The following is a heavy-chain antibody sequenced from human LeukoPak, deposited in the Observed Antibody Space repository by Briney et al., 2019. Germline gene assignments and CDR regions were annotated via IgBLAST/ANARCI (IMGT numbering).Heavy chain of an antibody. CDR1: GYTFTGYY. V-gene: IGHV1-2*02. D-gene: IGHD2-15*01. CDR3: ARVVVVAAKNWFDP. J-gene: IGHJ5*02. CDR2: INPNSGGT. Sequence: ASVKVSCKASGYTFTGYYMHWVRQAPGQGLEWMGWINPNSGGTNYAQKFQGRVTTTRDTSISTAYMELSRLRSDDTAVYYCARVVVVAAKNWFDPWGQGTLVTVSS.